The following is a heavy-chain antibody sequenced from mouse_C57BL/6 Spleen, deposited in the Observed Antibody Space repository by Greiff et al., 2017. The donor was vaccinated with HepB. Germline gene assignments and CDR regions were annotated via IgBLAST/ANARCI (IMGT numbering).Heavy chain of an antibody. Sequence: VKLMESGPELVKPGASVKISCKASGYAFSSSWMNWVKQRPGKGLEWIGRIYPGDGDTNYNGKFKGKATLTADKSSSTAYMQLSSLTSEDSAVYFCAKVVAHYYAMDYWGQGTSVTVSS. CDR2: IYPGDGDT. V-gene: IGHV1-82*01. D-gene: IGHD1-1*01. J-gene: IGHJ4*01. CDR3: AKVVAHYYAMDY. CDR1: GYAFSSSW.